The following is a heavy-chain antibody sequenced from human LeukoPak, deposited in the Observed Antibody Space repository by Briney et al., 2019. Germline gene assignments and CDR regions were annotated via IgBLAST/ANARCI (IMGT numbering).Heavy chain of an antibody. V-gene: IGHV4-34*01. CDR2: INHSGYT. CDR1: GVSFNDYY. Sequence: SETLSLTCAVSGVSFNDYYWSWVRQTPGRGLEWIGEINHSGYTNDSPSLKSRVTLSIDTSRKQFSLNLRSVTVADTGIYYCTRMTTGHDYWGQGTLVTASS. J-gene: IGHJ4*02. D-gene: IGHD4-17*01. CDR3: TRMTTGHDY.